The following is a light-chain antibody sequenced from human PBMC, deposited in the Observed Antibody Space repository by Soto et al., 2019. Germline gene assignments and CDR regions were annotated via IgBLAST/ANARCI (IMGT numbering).Light chain of an antibody. CDR3: QQFNSYQLT. J-gene: IGKJ4*01. V-gene: IGKV1-9*01. Sequence: DIHLTQSPSFLSASVGDRVTITCRASQGIASSLAWYQQKAGKAPKLLIYGASTLETGVPSRFSGSGPGTEFTLTISSLQPEDFGIYYCQQFNSYQLTFGGGTKVEIK. CDR1: QGIASS. CDR2: GAS.